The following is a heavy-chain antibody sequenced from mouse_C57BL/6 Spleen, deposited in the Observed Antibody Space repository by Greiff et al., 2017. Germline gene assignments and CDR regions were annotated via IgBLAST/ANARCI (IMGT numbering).Heavy chain of an antibody. D-gene: IGHD2-2*01. Sequence: EVQLQQSGPELVKPGASVKISCKASGYSFTGYYMNWVKQSPEKSLEWIGEINPSTGGTTYNQKFKAKATLTVDKSSSTAYMQLKSLTSEDSAVYYCARGWLRRENYYAMDYWGQGTSVTVSS. CDR2: INPSTGGT. V-gene: IGHV1-42*01. J-gene: IGHJ4*01. CDR3: ARGWLRRENYYAMDY. CDR1: GYSFTGYY.